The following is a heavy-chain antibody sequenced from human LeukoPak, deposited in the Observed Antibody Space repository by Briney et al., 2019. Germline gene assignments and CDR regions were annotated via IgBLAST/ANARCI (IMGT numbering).Heavy chain of an antibody. CDR3: AKGSTVEMATMSDY. CDR2: ISGSGGST. CDR1: GFTFSSYA. Sequence: GGSLRLSCAASGFTFSSYAMSWVRQAPGKGLEWVSAISGSGGSTYYADSVKGRFTISRDNSKNTLYLQMNSLRAEDTAVYYCAKGSTVEMATMSDYWGRGTLVTVSS. D-gene: IGHD5-24*01. J-gene: IGHJ4*02. V-gene: IGHV3-23*01.